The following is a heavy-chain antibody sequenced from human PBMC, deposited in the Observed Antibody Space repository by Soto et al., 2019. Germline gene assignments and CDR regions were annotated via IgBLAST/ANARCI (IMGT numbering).Heavy chain of an antibody. D-gene: IGHD6-13*01. Sequence: GWSLRLSCAASGFTFSDYYMSWIRQAPGKVLEWVSYISSSGSTIYYADSVKGRFTISRDNAKNSLYLQMNSLRAEDTAVYYCAKDLKPWYHYYYYGRDVWGQGTTVNSP. CDR1: GFTFSDYY. J-gene: IGHJ6*02. V-gene: IGHV3-11*01. CDR2: ISSSGSTI. CDR3: AKDLKPWYHYYYYGRDV.